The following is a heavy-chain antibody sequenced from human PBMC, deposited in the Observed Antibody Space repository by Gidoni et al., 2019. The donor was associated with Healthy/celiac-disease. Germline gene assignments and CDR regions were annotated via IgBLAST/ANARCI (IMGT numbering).Heavy chain of an antibody. J-gene: IGHJ4*02. CDR2: ISWNSGSI. CDR1: GFTLDAYA. V-gene: IGHV3-9*01. CDR3: AKEGKSGSYYAYFDY. Sequence: EVQLVESGGGLVQPGRSLRLSCPATGFTLDAYAMHWVRQAPGKGLEWVSGISWNSGSIGYADSVKGRFTISRDNAKNSLYLQMNSLRAEDTALYYCAKEGKSGSYYAYFDYWGQGTLVTVSS. D-gene: IGHD3-10*01.